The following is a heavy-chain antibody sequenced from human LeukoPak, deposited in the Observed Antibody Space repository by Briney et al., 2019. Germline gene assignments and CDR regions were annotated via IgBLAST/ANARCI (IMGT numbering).Heavy chain of an antibody. V-gene: IGHV3-53*01. Sequence: PGGSLRLSCAASGFTVSSNYMSWVRQAPGKGLEWVSGIYSGGSTYYADSVKGRFTISRDNSKNTLYLQMNSLRAEDTAVYYCARDGAGSSGLWLFDYWGQGTLVTVSS. J-gene: IGHJ4*02. D-gene: IGHD3-22*01. CDR1: GFTVSSNY. CDR2: IYSGGST. CDR3: ARDGAGSSGLWLFDY.